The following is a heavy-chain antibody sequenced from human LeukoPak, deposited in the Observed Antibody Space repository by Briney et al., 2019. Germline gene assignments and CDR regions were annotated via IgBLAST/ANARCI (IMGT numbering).Heavy chain of an antibody. D-gene: IGHD1-7*01. J-gene: IGHJ6*02. Sequence: SETLSLTCTVSGGSISSYYWSWIRQPPGKGLEWNGYIYYSGSTNYNPSLKSRVTIPVDTSKNQFSLKLSSVTAADTAVYYCASGGGTRAYYYGMDVWGQGTTVTVSS. CDR1: GGSISSYY. CDR2: IYYSGST. CDR3: ASGGGTRAYYYGMDV. V-gene: IGHV4-59*01.